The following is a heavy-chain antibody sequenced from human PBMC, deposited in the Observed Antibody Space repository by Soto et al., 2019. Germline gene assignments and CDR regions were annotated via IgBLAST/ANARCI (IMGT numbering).Heavy chain of an antibody. J-gene: IGHJ5*02. D-gene: IGHD6-19*01. CDR2: ISSSSSYI. CDR3: ARDPSSGWYWFDP. V-gene: IGHV3-21*01. CDR1: VFTFSSYS. Sequence: PGGALRLSCAASVFTFSSYSMNWVRQAPGKGLEWVSSISSSSSYIYYADSVKGRFTISRDNAKNSLYLQMNSLRAEDTAVYYCARDPSSGWYWFDPWGQGTLVTVSS.